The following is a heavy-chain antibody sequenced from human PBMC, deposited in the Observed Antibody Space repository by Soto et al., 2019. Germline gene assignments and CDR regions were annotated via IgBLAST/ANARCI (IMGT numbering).Heavy chain of an antibody. J-gene: IGHJ6*02. D-gene: IGHD3-16*02. CDR2: IYPGDSDT. CDR1: GYSFTSYW. CDR3: ARQMITFGGVIVGHYYYGMDV. Sequence: GESLKISCKGSGYSFTSYWIGWVRQMPGKGLEWMGIIYPGDSDTRYSPSFQGQVTISADKSISTAYLQWSGLKASDTAMYYCARQMITFGGVIVGHYYYGMDVWGQGTTVTVSS. V-gene: IGHV5-51*01.